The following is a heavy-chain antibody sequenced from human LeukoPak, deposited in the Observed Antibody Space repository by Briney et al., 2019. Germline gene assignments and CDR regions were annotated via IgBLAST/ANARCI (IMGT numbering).Heavy chain of an antibody. J-gene: IGHJ4*02. D-gene: IGHD3-3*01. Sequence: GGSLRLSCAASGFTFSSYGMHWVRQAPGKGLEWVAFIRYDGSNKYHADSVKGRFTISRDNSKNTLYLQMNSLRAEDTAVYYCAKDPPYYDFWSGSFDYWGQGTLVTVSS. V-gene: IGHV3-30*02. CDR3: AKDPPYYDFWSGSFDY. CDR2: IRYDGSNK. CDR1: GFTFSSYG.